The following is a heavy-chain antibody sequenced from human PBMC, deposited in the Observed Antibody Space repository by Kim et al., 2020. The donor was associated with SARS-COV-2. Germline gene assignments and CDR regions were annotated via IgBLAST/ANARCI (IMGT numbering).Heavy chain of an antibody. D-gene: IGHD3-10*01. J-gene: IGHJ6*01. CDR3: ARGRVWFRKLSNGMDV. Sequence: SETLSLTCTVSGGSISSYYWSWIRQPPGKGLEWIGYIYYSGSTNYNPSLKSRVTISVDTSKNQFSLKLSSVTAAYTPVYYRARGRVWFRKLSNGMDVWG. V-gene: IGHV4-59*13. CDR2: IYYSGST. CDR1: GGSISSYY.